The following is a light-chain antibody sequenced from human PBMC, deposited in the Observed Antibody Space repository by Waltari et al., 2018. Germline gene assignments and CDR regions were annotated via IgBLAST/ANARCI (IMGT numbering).Light chain of an antibody. CDR2: KGN. Sequence: QSVLTQPPSASGTAGQRVTLSCSGSTSHIERNYVYWYQQLPGTAPKLLIYKGNQRPSGVPDRFSGSKSGTSASLAISGLRSEDEGDYYCAAWDDSLSGPVFGGGTKLTVL. CDR1: TSHIERNY. J-gene: IGLJ2*01. V-gene: IGLV1-47*01. CDR3: AAWDDSLSGPV.